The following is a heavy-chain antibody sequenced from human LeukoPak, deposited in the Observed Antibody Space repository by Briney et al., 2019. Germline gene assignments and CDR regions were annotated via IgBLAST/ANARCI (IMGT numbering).Heavy chain of an antibody. CDR2: IYSGGDT. J-gene: IGHJ4*02. V-gene: IGHV3-66*02. CDR3: ARRHDSGYFDS. D-gene: IGHD3-22*01. CDR1: GFIVSSNY. Sequence: GGSLRLSCAASGFIVSSNYMTWVRQAPGKGLEWLSVIYSGGDTYYADSVKGRFTISRDNSKNTLYLQMNSLRAGDTAVYYCARRHDSGYFDSWGQGTLVTVYS.